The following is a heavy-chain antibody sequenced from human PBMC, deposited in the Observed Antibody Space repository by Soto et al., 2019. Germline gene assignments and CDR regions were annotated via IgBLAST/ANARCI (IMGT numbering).Heavy chain of an antibody. J-gene: IGHJ6*02. V-gene: IGHV1-18*04. D-gene: IGHD3-10*01. Sequence: AAVKVSCKASGYTFTSYVISWVRQALGQALQPMGWISAYNGNTNYAQKLKGRVTMTTDTSTSTAYMGLRSLRSDDTAVYYCARDASITMVRGVIPAPYYGMDVWGQGTTVTVSS. CDR1: GYTFTSYV. CDR3: ARDASITMVRGVIPAPYYGMDV. CDR2: ISAYNGNT.